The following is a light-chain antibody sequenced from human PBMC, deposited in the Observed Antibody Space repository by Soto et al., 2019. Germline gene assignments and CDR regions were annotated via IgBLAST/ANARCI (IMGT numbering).Light chain of an antibody. CDR1: SSNVXXXXL. Sequence: QSVLTQPASVSGSPGQSIXXSCTGTSSNVXXXXLVSWYQQHPGEAPKLMIYEGTKRPSGVSNRFSGSKSANTASLTISGLQPEDAADYYCCSYAGSDTMIFGGGTKLTVL. CDR3: CSYAGSDTMI. J-gene: IGLJ2*01. V-gene: IGLV2-23*01. CDR2: EGT.